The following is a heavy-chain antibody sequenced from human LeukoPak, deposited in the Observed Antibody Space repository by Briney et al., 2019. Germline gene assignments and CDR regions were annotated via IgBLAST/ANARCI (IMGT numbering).Heavy chain of an antibody. Sequence: GASVKVSCKASGYTFSGYYMHWVRQAPGQGHEWMGWINPNSGGTHYVQKFQGRVTMTRDTSISTAYMELSRLRSDDTAVYYCARGCSSTSCSGDYYYMDVWGKGTTVTVSS. D-gene: IGHD2-2*01. J-gene: IGHJ6*03. V-gene: IGHV1-2*02. CDR3: ARGCSSTSCSGDYYYMDV. CDR2: INPNSGGT. CDR1: GYTFSGYY.